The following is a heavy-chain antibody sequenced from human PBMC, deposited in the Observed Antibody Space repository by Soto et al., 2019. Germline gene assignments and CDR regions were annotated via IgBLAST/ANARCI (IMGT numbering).Heavy chain of an antibody. J-gene: IGHJ4*02. CDR3: AKERSSGRSLDY. Sequence: GGSLRLSCAASGFTFSTYAMNWVRQAPGKGLEWVSVISGIGDSTYYADSVKGRFTVSRYNSKNTLYLQMNSLRAEDTAVFYCAKERSSGRSLDYWGQGTLVTVSS. D-gene: IGHD6-19*01. CDR2: ISGIGDST. CDR1: GFTFSTYA. V-gene: IGHV3-23*01.